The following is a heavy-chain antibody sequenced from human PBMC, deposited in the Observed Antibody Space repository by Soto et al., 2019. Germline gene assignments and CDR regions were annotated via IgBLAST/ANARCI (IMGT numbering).Heavy chain of an antibody. D-gene: IGHD1-1*01. Sequence: PGGSLRLSCAASGFTFSTYPMHCVRQAPEKGLEYVSGIAGDGVTTYYASSMRGRFTISRDNSKNMVSLQMGSLKPEDTAVYYCASGYISGSDYWGHGTLVTVSS. CDR3: ASGYISGSDY. CDR2: IAGDGVTT. V-gene: IGHV3-64*01. CDR1: GFTFSTYP. J-gene: IGHJ4*01.